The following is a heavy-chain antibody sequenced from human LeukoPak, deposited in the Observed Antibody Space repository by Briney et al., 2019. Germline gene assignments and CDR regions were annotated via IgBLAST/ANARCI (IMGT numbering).Heavy chain of an antibody. D-gene: IGHD6-25*01. CDR2: IYTAGST. CDR3: AGGNTWPGLSY. J-gene: IGHJ4*02. V-gene: IGHV3-53*01. Sequence: QAGGSLRLSCAASGFTVSGNYMSWVRQAPGKGLEWVSVIYTAGSTYNADSVKGRFTISRDKSKNTLYLHMNTLRAEDTAVYFCAGGNTWPGLSYWGQGTLLTVSS. CDR1: GFTVSGNY.